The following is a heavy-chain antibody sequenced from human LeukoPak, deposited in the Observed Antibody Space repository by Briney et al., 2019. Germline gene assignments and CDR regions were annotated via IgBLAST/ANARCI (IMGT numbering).Heavy chain of an antibody. D-gene: IGHD3-16*01. Sequence: GASVKVSCKASGYTFTSYDINWVRQATGQGLEWMGWMNPNSGNTGYAQKFQGRVTMTRNTSISTAYMELSSLRSEDTAVYYCARSLSRQGDFQHWGQGTLVTVSS. CDR3: ARSLSRQGDFQH. V-gene: IGHV1-8*01. CDR2: MNPNSGNT. CDR1: GYTFTSYD. J-gene: IGHJ1*01.